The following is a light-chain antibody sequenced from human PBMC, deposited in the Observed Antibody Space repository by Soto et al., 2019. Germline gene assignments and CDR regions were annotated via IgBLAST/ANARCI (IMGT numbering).Light chain of an antibody. J-gene: IGKJ1*01. CDR2: GAS. Sequence: DIVMTQSPATLSVSLGERATITCRASQSCDGKLAWYQQKAGQAPRLLIYGASTRHSGIPARFSGSGSGTEFTLTISSLQSEDFAIYYCQQYNKWPWAFGQGTKVDIK. V-gene: IGKV3-15*01. CDR1: QSCDGK. CDR3: QQYNKWPWA.